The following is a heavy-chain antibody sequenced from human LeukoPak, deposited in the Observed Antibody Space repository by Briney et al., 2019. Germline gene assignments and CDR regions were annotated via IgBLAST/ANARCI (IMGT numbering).Heavy chain of an antibody. CDR1: GFTFGGRL. Sequence: GGSLRLSCAVSGFTFGGRLMHWVRQAPGKGLVWVALIKDNGSTTNYADSVKGRFTASRDDAKNTVYLQMSSLRAEDTAVYYCHPLAFVTNWGQGTLVTVSS. J-gene: IGHJ4*02. CDR2: IKDNGSTT. CDR3: HPLAFVTN. V-gene: IGHV3-74*01. D-gene: IGHD2-8*01.